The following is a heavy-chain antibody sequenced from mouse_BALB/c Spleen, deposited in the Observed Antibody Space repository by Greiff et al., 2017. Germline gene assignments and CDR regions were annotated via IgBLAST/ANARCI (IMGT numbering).Heavy chain of an antibody. D-gene: IGHD2-12*01. Sequence: VQLQQSGAELARPGASVKMSCKASGYTFTSYTMHWVKQRPGQGLEWIGYINPSSGYTNYNQKFKDKATLTADTSSNTAYMQLSSLTSEDSAVYYCARSGRTTGAFDYWGQGTTLTVAS. CDR2: INPSSGYT. CDR1: GYTFTSYT. V-gene: IGHV1-4*01. CDR3: ARSGRTTGAFDY. J-gene: IGHJ2*01.